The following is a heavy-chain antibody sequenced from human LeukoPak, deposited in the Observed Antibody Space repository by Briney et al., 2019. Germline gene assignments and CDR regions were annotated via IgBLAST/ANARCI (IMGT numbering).Heavy chain of an antibody. J-gene: IGHJ5*02. Sequence: SETLSLTCAVYGGSFSGYYWSWIRQPPGKGLEWIGEINHSGSTNYNPSLKSRVTISVDTSKNQFSLKLSSVTAADTAVYYCGRGAAVGTMDYYGSGSYYWFDPWGQGTLVTVSS. D-gene: IGHD3-10*01. CDR2: INHSGST. CDR3: GRGAAVGTMDYYGSGSYYWFDP. CDR1: GGSFSGYY. V-gene: IGHV4-34*01.